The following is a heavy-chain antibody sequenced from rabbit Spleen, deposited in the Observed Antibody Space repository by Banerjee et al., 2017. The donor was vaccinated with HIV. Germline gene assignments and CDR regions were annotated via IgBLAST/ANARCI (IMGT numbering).Heavy chain of an antibody. CDR1: RFSFSSGYD. J-gene: IGHJ4*01. CDR3: ARANSGGIYYFNL. Sequence: QEQLEESGGGLVEPGASLTLTCKASRFSFSSGYDMCWVRQAPGKGLEWIGCIYTVSGSTAYASWVNGRFTISRSTSLNTVDLKMTSLTAADTATYFCARANSGGIYYFNLWGQGTLVTVS. D-gene: IGHD1-1*01. V-gene: IGHV1S43*01. CDR2: IYTVSGST.